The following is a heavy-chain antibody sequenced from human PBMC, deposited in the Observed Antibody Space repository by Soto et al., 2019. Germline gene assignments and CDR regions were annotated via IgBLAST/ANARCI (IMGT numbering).Heavy chain of an antibody. D-gene: IGHD3-3*01. CDR3: ARRGFWSGYYHY. V-gene: IGHV4-34*01. Sequence: KASETLSLTCVVYGGSFSGYYWSWIRQPPGKGLEWIGEINHSGSTNYNPSLKSRVTISVDTSKNQFSLKLSSVTAADTAVYYCARRGFWSGYYHYWGQGTLVTVSS. CDR2: INHSGST. CDR1: GGSFSGYY. J-gene: IGHJ4*02.